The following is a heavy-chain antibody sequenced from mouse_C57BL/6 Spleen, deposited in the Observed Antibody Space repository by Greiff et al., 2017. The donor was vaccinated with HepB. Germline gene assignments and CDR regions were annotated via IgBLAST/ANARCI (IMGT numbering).Heavy chain of an antibody. J-gene: IGHJ1*03. CDR1: GYSFTDYN. CDR2: INPNYGTT. Sequence: LQESGPELVKPGASVKISCKASGYSFTDYNMNWVKQSNGKSLEWIGVINPNYGTTSYNQKFKGKATLTVDQSSSTAYMQLNSLTSEDSAVYYCSRDYGSSLFYWYFDVWGTGTTVTVSS. D-gene: IGHD1-1*01. CDR3: SRDYGSSLFYWYFDV. V-gene: IGHV1-39*01.